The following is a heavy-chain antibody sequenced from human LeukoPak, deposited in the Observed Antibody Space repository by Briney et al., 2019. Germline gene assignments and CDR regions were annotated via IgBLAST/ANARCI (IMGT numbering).Heavy chain of an antibody. V-gene: IGHV3-23*01. Sequence: GGSLRLSCAASGFTFSSYAMSWVHQAPGKGLEWVSAISGSGGSTYYADSVKGWFTISRDNSKNTLYLQMNSLRAEDTAVYYCAPLGVTTWLDYWGQGTLVTVSS. CDR3: APLGVTTWLDY. CDR1: GFTFSSYA. J-gene: IGHJ4*02. CDR2: ISGSGGST. D-gene: IGHD4-17*01.